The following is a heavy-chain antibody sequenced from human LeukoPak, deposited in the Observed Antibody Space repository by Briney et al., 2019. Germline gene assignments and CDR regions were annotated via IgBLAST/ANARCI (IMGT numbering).Heavy chain of an antibody. CDR2: IRFDGSDK. J-gene: IGHJ4*02. Sequence: GGSQRLSCAPSGFDLRNFGIHWVRQAPGKGLEWVAFIRFDGSDKYYADSVKGRFTISRDNSEKMLYLQMNSLGAEDTAVYYCAKDRLDTMLRGRYYFDSWGQGTLVTVSS. CDR3: AKDRLDTMLRGRYYFDS. D-gene: IGHD3-10*01. V-gene: IGHV3-30*02. CDR1: GFDLRNFG.